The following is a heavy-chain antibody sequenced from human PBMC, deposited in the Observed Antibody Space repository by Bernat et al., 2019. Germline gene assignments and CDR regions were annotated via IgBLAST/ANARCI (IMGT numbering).Heavy chain of an antibody. CDR3: ALSSRWEHLGYYFDY. CDR1: GFTFSSYG. Sequence: QVQLVESGGGVVQPGRSLRLSCAASGFTFSSYGMHWVRQAPGKGLEWVAVISYDGSNKYYADSVKGRFTISRDNSKNTLYLQMNSLRAEDTAVYYCALSSRWEHLGYYFDYWGQGTLVTFSS. V-gene: IGHV3-30*03. CDR2: ISYDGSNK. J-gene: IGHJ4*02. D-gene: IGHD1-26*01.